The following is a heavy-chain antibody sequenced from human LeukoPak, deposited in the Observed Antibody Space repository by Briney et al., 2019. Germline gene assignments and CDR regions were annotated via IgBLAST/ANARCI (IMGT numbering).Heavy chain of an antibody. CDR2: IIPIFGTA. D-gene: IGHD6-19*01. J-gene: IGHJ4*02. CDR1: GGTFSSYA. Sequence: GASVKVSCKASGGTFSSYAISWVRQAPGQGLEWMGGIIPIFGTANYAQKFQGRVTITADKSTSTAYMELSSPRSEDTAVYYCARVQWLVYYFDYWGQGTLVTVSS. CDR3: ARVQWLVYYFDY. V-gene: IGHV1-69*06.